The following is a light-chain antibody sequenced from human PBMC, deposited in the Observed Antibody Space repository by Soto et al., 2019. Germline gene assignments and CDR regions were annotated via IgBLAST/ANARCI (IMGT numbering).Light chain of an antibody. CDR3: AAWDDSLSGVV. CDR2: RHN. CDR1: ISNIGTNY. V-gene: IGLV1-47*01. J-gene: IGLJ2*01. Sequence: QSVLTQPPSASGPPGQRVTISCSGSISNIGTNYVYWYQQLPGTAPKLLIYRHNQRPSGVPDRFSGSKSGTSASLAISGLRSDDEADYYCAAWDDSLSGVVFGGGTKLTVL.